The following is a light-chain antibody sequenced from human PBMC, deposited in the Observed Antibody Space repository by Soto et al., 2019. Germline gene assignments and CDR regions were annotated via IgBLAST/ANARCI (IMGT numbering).Light chain of an antibody. CDR1: SGNIGSNY. Sequence: NFMLTQPHSVSGSPGQTVTISCTRTSGNIGSNYVQWYQQRPGSAPTTLIYEDDQRPSGVPDRFSGSIDRSSNSASLTITGLKTDDEADYYCQSYDSSTPVVFGGGTKLTVL. CDR2: EDD. V-gene: IGLV6-57*04. CDR3: QSYDSSTPVV. J-gene: IGLJ2*01.